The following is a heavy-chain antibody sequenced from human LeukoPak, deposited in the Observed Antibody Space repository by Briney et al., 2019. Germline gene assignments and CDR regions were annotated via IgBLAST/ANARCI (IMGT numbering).Heavy chain of an antibody. V-gene: IGHV3-23*01. D-gene: IGHD3-22*01. CDR2: ISGSGGST. J-gene: IGHJ3*02. Sequence: GGSLRLSCAASGFTFSSYAMSWVRQAPGKGLEWVSAISGSGGSTYYADPVKGRFTISRDNSKNPLFLQMNSLRAEDTAVYYCAKGRYYYDSSDAFDIWGQGTMVTVSS. CDR3: AKGRYYYDSSDAFDI. CDR1: GFTFSSYA.